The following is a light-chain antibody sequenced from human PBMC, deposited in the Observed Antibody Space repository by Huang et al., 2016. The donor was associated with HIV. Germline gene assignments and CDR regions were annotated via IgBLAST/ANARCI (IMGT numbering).Light chain of an antibody. CDR3: QQYFTTPQT. J-gene: IGKJ2*01. CDR2: WAS. CDR1: RNLFYTPKNKNY. Sequence: VMIQSPASLAESLGERATINCKSNRNLFYTPKNKNYLSWYQQNPGQPPQVLFYWASTREAGVPDRFSGGGSGTDFTLTIRSLQAEDVAVYYCQQYFTTPQTFGQGTRVEIK. V-gene: IGKV4-1*01.